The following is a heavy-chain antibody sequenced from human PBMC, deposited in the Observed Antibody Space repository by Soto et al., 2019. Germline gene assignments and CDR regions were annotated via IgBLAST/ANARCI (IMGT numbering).Heavy chain of an antibody. J-gene: IGHJ5*02. CDR3: ARATMAHGWFDP. CDR2: ISSSSSYI. Sequence: GGSLRLSCAASGFTFSSYSMNWVRHAPWKGLEWVSSISSSSSYIYYADSVEGRFTISRDNAKNSLYLQMNSLRAEDTAVYYCARATMAHGWFDPWGQGTLVTVSS. CDR1: GFTFSSYS. V-gene: IGHV3-21*01.